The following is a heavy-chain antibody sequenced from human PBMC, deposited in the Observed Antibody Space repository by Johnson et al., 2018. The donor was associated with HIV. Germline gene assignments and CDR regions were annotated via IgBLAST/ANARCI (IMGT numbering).Heavy chain of an antibody. D-gene: IGHD6-13*01. CDR1: GFTFSRFA. Sequence: QEQLVESGGGVVQPGRSLRLSCAASGFTFSRFAIHWVRQAPGKGLEWVAVISYDGSNKYYADSVKGRFTISRDNSKNTLYLQMNSRRAEDTAVYYCARVITEGGTRWAFDIWGQGTTVTVSS. CDR3: ARVITEGGTRWAFDI. CDR2: ISYDGSNK. V-gene: IGHV3-30*14. J-gene: IGHJ3*02.